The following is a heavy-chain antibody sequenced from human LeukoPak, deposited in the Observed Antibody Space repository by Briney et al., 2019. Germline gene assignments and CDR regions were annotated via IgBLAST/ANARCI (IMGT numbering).Heavy chain of an antibody. V-gene: IGHV4-34*01. J-gene: IGHJ4*02. D-gene: IGHD3-9*01. CDR2: INHSGST. CDR1: GGSFSGYY. Sequence: SETLSLTCAVYGGSFSGYYWSWIRQPPGKGLEWIGEINHSGSTNYNPPLKSRVTIPVDTSKNQFSLKLSSVTAADTAVYYCARHRSGLTPFDYWGQGTLVTVSS. CDR3: ARHRSGLTPFDY.